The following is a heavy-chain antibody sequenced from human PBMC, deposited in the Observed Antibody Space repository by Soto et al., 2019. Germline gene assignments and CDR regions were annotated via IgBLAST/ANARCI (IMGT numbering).Heavy chain of an antibody. CDR3: ARPFRSGWYGDFDF. CDR2: ISYDASNK. J-gene: IGHJ4*02. Sequence: QVQLVESGGGVVQPGRSLRLSCAASGFAFSSYAMHWVRRAPGKGLEWVAVISYDASNKYYADSVKGRFTISRDNSKKTMYLQMSSLRAEDTAVYYCARPFRSGWYGDFDFWGQGTLVAVSS. V-gene: IGHV3-30-3*01. CDR1: GFAFSSYA. D-gene: IGHD6-19*01.